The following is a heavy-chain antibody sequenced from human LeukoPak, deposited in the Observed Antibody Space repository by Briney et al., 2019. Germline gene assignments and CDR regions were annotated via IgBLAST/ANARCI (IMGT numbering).Heavy chain of an antibody. Sequence: GGSLRLSCAASGFALSSHWMTWVRQVPGRGPEWVANVNRDGSEAYYLDSVKGRFTISNDNAKNSLYLQMNSLRAEDTALYHCARNNGMDVWGQGTTVIVSS. CDR2: VNRDGSEA. V-gene: IGHV3-7*03. CDR3: ARNNGMDV. CDR1: GFALSSHW. J-gene: IGHJ6*02.